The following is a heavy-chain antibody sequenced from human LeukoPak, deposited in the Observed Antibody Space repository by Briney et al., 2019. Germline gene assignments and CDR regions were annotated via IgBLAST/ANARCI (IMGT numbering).Heavy chain of an antibody. V-gene: IGHV3-23*01. CDR3: AKNPFRAAAGGAFDI. J-gene: IGHJ3*02. CDR1: GFTLSSYV. Sequence: PGGSLRLSCSASGFTLSSYVISWVRQAPGKGLEWVSTLSNSGGSTYYADSVKGRFTISRDNSKNALYLQMNSLRDEDTAIYYCAKNPFRAAAGGAFDIWGQGTMVTVSS. D-gene: IGHD6-13*01. CDR2: LSNSGGST.